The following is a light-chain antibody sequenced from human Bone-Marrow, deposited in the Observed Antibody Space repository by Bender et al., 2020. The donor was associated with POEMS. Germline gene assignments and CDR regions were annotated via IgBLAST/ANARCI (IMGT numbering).Light chain of an antibody. CDR1: SSDVGGYKY. Sequence: QSALTQPASVSGSPGQAITISCTGTSSDVGGYKYVSWYQHHPGKAPKLMIYDVSNRPSGVSSRFSGSKSGNTASLTISGLQAEDEANYYCCSYAGSSTFVVFGGGTKLTVL. V-gene: IGLV2-14*03. J-gene: IGLJ2*01. CDR3: CSYAGSSTFVV. CDR2: DVS.